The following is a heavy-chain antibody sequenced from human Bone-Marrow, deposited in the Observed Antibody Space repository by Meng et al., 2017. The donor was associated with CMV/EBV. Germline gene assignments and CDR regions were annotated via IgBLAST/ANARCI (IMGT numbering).Heavy chain of an antibody. CDR3: ARANPYYYDSSAPEGGAFDI. CDR2: INPNSGGT. CDR1: GYTFTGYY. D-gene: IGHD3-22*01. V-gene: IGHV1-2*02. Sequence: ASVKVSCKASGYTFTGYYMHWVRQAPGQGLEWMGWINPNSGGTNYVQKFQGRVTMTRDTSISTAYMELSRLRSDDTAVYYCARANPYYYDSSAPEGGAFDIWGQGTMVTVSS. J-gene: IGHJ3*02.